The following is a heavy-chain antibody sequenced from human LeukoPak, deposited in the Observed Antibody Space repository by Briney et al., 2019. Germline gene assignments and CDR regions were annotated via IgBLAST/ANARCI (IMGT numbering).Heavy chain of an antibody. V-gene: IGHV4-39*01. CDR2: IYYSGST. J-gene: IGHJ6*03. D-gene: IGHD3-22*01. Sequence: MPSETLSLTCTVSGGSISSSSYYWGWIRQPPGKGLEWIGSIYYSGSTYYNPSLKSRVTMSVDTSKNQFSLKLSSVTAADTAVYYCARVSYYDRSGYNNYYYHMDVWGKGTTVTVSS. CDR1: GGSISSSSYY. CDR3: ARVSYYDRSGYNNYYYHMDV.